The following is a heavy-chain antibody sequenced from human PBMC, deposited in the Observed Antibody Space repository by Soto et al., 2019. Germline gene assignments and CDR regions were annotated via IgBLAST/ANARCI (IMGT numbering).Heavy chain of an antibody. CDR3: AKDVSGENYHYYTAF. J-gene: IGHJ6*04. D-gene: IGHD1-26*01. CDR2: ISWNSGSI. V-gene: IGHV3-9*01. Sequence: GGSLRLSCAASGFTFDDYAMHWVRQAPGKGLEWVSGISWNSGSIGYADSVKGRFTISRDNAKNSLYLQMNSLRAEDTALYYCAKDVSGENYHYYTAFCGKGTTVTVSS. CDR1: GFTFDDYA.